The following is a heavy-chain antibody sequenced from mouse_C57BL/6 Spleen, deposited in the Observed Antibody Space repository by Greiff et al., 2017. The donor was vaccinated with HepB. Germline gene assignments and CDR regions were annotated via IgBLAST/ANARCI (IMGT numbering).Heavy chain of an antibody. CDR2: IYPGSGNT. J-gene: IGHJ1*03. D-gene: IGHD2-12*01. V-gene: IGHV1-76*01. CDR3: ARERRYCDV. Sequence: QVQLKQSGAELVRPGASVKLSCKASGYTFTDYYINWVKQRPGQGLEWIARIYPGSGNTYYNEKFKGKATLTAEKSSSTAYMQLSSLTSEDSAVYFCARERRYCDVWGTGTTVTVSS. CDR1: GYTFTDYY.